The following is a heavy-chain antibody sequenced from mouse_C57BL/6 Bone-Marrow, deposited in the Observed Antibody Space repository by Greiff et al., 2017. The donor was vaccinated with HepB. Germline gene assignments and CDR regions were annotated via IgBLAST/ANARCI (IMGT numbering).Heavy chain of an antibody. V-gene: IGHV1-64*01. CDR2: IHPNSGST. D-gene: IGHD2-3*01. CDR1: GYTFTSYW. Sequence: QVQLKQSGAELVKPGASVKLSCKASGYTFTSYWMHWVKQRPGQGLEWIGMIHPNSGSTNYNEKFKSKATLTVDKSSSTAYMQLSSLTSEDSAVYYCARSRDGHDYWGQGTTLTVSS. J-gene: IGHJ2*01. CDR3: ARSRDGHDY.